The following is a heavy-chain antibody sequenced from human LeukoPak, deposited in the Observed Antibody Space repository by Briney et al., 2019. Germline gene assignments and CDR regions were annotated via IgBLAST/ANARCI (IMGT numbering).Heavy chain of an antibody. CDR1: GGSISSGGYY. CDR3: ARDYGDYGSGVDP. Sequence: SETLSLTCTVSGGSISSGGYYWSWIRQHPGKGLEWIGYIYYSGSTYYNPSLKSRVTISVDKSKNQFSLKLSSVTAADTAVYYCARDYGDYGSGVDPWGQGTLVTVSS. D-gene: IGHD4-17*01. J-gene: IGHJ5*02. CDR2: IYYSGST. V-gene: IGHV4-31*03.